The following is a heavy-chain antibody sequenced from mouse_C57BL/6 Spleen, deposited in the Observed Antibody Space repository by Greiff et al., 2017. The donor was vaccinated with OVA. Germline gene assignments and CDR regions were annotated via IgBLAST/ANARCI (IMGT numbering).Heavy chain of an antibody. V-gene: IGHV5-6*01. CDR3: ASPTVVSHYYAMDY. D-gene: IGHD1-1*01. J-gene: IGHJ4*01. CDR1: GFTFSSYG. CDR2: ISSGGSYT. Sequence: VQLQQSGGDLVKPGGSLKLSCAASGFTFSSYGMSWVRQTPDKRLEWVATISSGGSYTYYPDSVKGRFTISRDNAKNTLYLQMSSLKSEDTAMYYCASPTVVSHYYAMDYWGQGTSVTVSS.